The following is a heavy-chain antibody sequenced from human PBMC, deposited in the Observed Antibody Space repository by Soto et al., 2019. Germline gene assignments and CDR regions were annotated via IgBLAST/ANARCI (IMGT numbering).Heavy chain of an antibody. V-gene: IGHV1-69*04. CDR3: AREKGDFWSGYPELYYFDY. CDR2: IVPILGIA. CDR1: GGTFSSYA. J-gene: IGHJ4*02. Sequence: QVQLVQSGAEVKKPGSSVKVSCKASGGTFSSYAITWVRQAPGQGLEWMGRIVPILGIANYAQKFQGRVTITADKSTSTAYMELSSLRSEDTAVYYCAREKGDFWSGYPELYYFDYWGQGTLVTVSS. D-gene: IGHD3-3*01.